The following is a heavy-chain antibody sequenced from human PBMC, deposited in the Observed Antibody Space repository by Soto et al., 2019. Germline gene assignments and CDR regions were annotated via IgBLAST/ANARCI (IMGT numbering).Heavy chain of an antibody. CDR1: GYTVSDLS. CDR2: FEPEDGER. V-gene: IGHV1-24*01. D-gene: IGHD1-1*01. J-gene: IGHJ6*02. CDR3: PIASPTPEPTPLHDRGMEV. Sequence: ASVKVSCKVAGYTVSDLSIHWVRQAPGKGLEWMGNFEPEDGERIYAQKFQGRVKMTEDTSTDTAYLELSSLTFEDTAVYYCPIASPTPEPTPLHDRGMEVGG.